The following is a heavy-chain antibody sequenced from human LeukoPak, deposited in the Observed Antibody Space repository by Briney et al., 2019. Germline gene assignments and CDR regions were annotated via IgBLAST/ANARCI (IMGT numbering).Heavy chain of an antibody. V-gene: IGHV4-61*09. Sequence: PSQTLSLTCTVSGGSISSGSYYWSWIRQPAGKGLEWIGYIYYSGSTNYNPSLKSRVTISVDTSKNQFSLKLSSVTAADTAVYYCARHRTYYDILTGYSPGWFDPWGQGTLVTVSS. CDR3: ARHRTYYDILTGYSPGWFDP. CDR2: IYYSGST. D-gene: IGHD3-9*01. CDR1: GGSISSGSYY. J-gene: IGHJ5*02.